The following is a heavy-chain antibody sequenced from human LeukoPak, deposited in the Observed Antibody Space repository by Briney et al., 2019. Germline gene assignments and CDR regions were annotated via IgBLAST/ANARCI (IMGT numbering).Heavy chain of an antibody. Sequence: PGGSLRLSCAASGFTFTSYPMHWVRQAPGKGLEYVSAISSNGGSTYYAHSVKGRFTISRDNSKNTLYLQMGSLRAEDMAVYYCARAAEPPGYCYYMDVWGKGTTVTVSS. V-gene: IGHV3-64*01. CDR1: GFTFTSYP. J-gene: IGHJ6*03. CDR3: ARAAEPPGYCYYMDV. CDR2: ISSNGGST.